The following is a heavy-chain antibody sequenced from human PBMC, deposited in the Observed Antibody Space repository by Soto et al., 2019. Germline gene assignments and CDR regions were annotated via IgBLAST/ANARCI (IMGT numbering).Heavy chain of an antibody. V-gene: IGHV3-23*01. Sequence: GGSLRLSCAASGFTFSSYAMSWVRQAPGKGLEWVSVISGSGDSTYYADSVKGRFTISRDNSKNTLYLQMNSLRAEDTAVYYCASGEGPSDAFDIWGQGTMVTVSS. D-gene: IGHD3-10*01. CDR3: ASGEGPSDAFDI. CDR2: ISGSGDST. CDR1: GFTFSSYA. J-gene: IGHJ3*02.